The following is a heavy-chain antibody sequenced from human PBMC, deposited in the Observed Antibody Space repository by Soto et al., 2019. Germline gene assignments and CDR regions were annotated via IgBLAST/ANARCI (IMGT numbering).Heavy chain of an antibody. CDR3: AKVDWSTFEY. Sequence: GGSLRLSCAASGFPFSSYGMHWVRQAPGKGLEWVAVISYDGSNKYYADSVRGRFTISRDNSKNTVYLQMNSLRAEDTAVYYCAKVDWSTFEYWGQGILVTVSS. V-gene: IGHV3-30*18. J-gene: IGHJ4*02. D-gene: IGHD3-9*01. CDR2: ISYDGSNK. CDR1: GFPFSSYG.